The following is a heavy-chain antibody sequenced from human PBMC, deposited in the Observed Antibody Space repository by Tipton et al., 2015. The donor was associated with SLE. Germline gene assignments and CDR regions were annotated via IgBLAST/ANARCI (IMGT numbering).Heavy chain of an antibody. CDR2: MYSGGST. Sequence: GSLRLSCAASGFAFTDYGMTWVRQTPGKNLEWVSLMYSGGSTYYADSVKGRFIISRDNSKNTVYLQMNSLRAEDTALYYCAKERITLDYWGQGTPVTVSS. V-gene: IGHV3-23*03. D-gene: IGHD3-10*01. CDR1: GFAFTDYG. CDR3: AKERITLDY. J-gene: IGHJ4*02.